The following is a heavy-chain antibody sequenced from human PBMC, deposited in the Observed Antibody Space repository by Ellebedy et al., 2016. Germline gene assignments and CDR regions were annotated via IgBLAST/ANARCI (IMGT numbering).Heavy chain of an antibody. V-gene: IGHV3-30*18. Sequence: GESLKISCAASGFTFSSYGMHWVRQAPGKGLEWVAVISYDGSNKYYADSVKGRFTISRDNSKNTLYLQMNSLRAENTAVYYCAKENYYDSSGPGDYWGQGTLVTVSS. CDR3: AKENYYDSSGPGDY. CDR1: GFTFSSYG. D-gene: IGHD3-22*01. CDR2: ISYDGSNK. J-gene: IGHJ4*02.